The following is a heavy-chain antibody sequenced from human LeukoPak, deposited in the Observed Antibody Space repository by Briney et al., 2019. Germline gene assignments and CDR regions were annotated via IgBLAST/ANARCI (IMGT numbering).Heavy chain of an antibody. CDR3: ASGIAARRDAFDI. Sequence: SQTLSLTCTVAGGSISSGGYYWSWIRQHPGKGLEWIGYIYYSGSTYYNPSLKSRVTISVDTSKNQFSLKLGSVTAADTAVYYCASGIAARRDAFDIWGQGTMVTVSS. CDR2: IYYSGST. D-gene: IGHD6-6*01. J-gene: IGHJ3*02. CDR1: GGSISSGGYY. V-gene: IGHV4-31*03.